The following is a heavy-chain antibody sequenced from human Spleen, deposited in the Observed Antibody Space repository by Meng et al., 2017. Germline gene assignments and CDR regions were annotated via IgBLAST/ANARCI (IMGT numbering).Heavy chain of an antibody. Sequence: QVQLQQWGAGLLKPSETLSLTCAVYSGSFSGYYWGWIRQPPGKGLEWIGSIGHSGITYYTPSLKSRVTVSIDTSKSQFSLKLTSVTAADTAVYYCVRSSGWVRTGFDPWGQGTLVTVSS. D-gene: IGHD6-19*01. CDR1: SGSFSGYY. CDR2: IGHSGIT. J-gene: IGHJ5*02. CDR3: VRSSGWVRTGFDP. V-gene: IGHV4-34*01.